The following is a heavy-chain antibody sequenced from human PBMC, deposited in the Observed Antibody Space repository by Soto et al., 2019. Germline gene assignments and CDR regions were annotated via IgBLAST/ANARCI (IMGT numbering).Heavy chain of an antibody. CDR1: GFNFRSYG. V-gene: IGHV3-23*01. D-gene: IGHD3-3*01. CDR3: AKAERNVLRFLEWSYTIEPVDAFDI. Sequence: GGSQRLSCTASGFNFRSYGRHWVRQAPGKGLVWVSRINGSGGSTYYADSVKGRFTISRDNSKNTLYLQMNSLRAEDTAVYYCAKAERNVLRFLEWSYTIEPVDAFDIWGQGTMVTVSS. J-gene: IGHJ3*02. CDR2: INGSGGST.